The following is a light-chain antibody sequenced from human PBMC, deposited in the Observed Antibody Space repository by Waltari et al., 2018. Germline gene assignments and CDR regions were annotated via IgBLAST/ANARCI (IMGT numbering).Light chain of an antibody. J-gene: IGLJ2*01. Sequence: SVLTQPASVSGSPGQSITISCTGTSSDVGGYYYVSSYPRHPGKAPKVMIFDVSKRPSGVSDRFSGSKSGNTASLTISGLQAEDEADYYCCSHAGSGTFWVFGGGTKLTVL. CDR2: DVS. CDR3: CSHAGSGTFWV. V-gene: IGLV2-23*02. CDR1: SSDVGGYYY.